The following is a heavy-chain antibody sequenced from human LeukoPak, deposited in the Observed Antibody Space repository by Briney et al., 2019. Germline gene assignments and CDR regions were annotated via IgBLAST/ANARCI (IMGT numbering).Heavy chain of an antibody. Sequence: GGSLRLSCTASGFTFGDHSVSWFRQAPGKGLEWGGFIRSKAYGGTAEYAASVKGRFTISRDDSKSVAYLQMDSLKTEDTAVYYCTREIRYFDWFQADYWGQGTLVTVPS. CDR1: GFTFGDHS. CDR2: IRSKAYGGTA. V-gene: IGHV3-49*03. J-gene: IGHJ4*02. CDR3: TREIRYFDWFQADY. D-gene: IGHD3-9*01.